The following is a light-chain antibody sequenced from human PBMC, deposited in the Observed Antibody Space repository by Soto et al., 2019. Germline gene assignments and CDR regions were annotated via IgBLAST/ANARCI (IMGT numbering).Light chain of an antibody. CDR3: QQYGSSPST. CDR2: GAS. J-gene: IGKJ2*01. V-gene: IGKV3-20*01. Sequence: DIVLTQSPGTLSLSPGERATLSCWASQSLSTDYLAWYQQKPGQPPRLLIYGASSSATGIPDRFSGSGSGTDFTLTISRLEPEDFAVYYCQQYGSSPSTFGQGTKLEIK. CDR1: QSLSTDY.